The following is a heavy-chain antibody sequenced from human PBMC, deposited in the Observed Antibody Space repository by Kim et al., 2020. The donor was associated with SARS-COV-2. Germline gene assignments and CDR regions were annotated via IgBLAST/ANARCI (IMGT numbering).Heavy chain of an antibody. J-gene: IGHJ4*02. Sequence: AQKFQGRVTITADESTSTAYMELSSLRSEDTAVYYCARERGIATPYFDYWGQGTLVTVSS. D-gene: IGHD6-13*01. V-gene: IGHV1-69*01. CDR3: ARERGIATPYFDY.